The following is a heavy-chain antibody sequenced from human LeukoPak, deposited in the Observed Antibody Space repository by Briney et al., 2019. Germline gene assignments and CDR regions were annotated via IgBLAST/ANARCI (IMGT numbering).Heavy chain of an antibody. CDR3: ARGLDYYDSSGYYGSVAFDI. V-gene: IGHV4-34*01. CDR2: INHSGST. CDR1: GGSFSGYY. J-gene: IGHJ3*02. D-gene: IGHD3-22*01. Sequence: SETLSLTCAVYGGSFSGYYWSWIRQPPGKGPEWIGEINHSGSTNCNPSLKSRVTISVDTSKNQFSLKLSSVTAADTAVYYCARGLDYYDSSGYYGSVAFDIWGQGTMVTVSS.